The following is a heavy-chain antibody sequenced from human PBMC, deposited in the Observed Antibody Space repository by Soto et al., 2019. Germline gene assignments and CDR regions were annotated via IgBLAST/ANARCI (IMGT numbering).Heavy chain of an antibody. D-gene: IGHD5-18*01. CDR2: ISWNSGSI. V-gene: IGHV3-9*01. Sequence: EVQLVESGGGLVQPGRSLRLSCAASGFTFDDYAMHWVRQAPGKGLEWVSGISWNSGSIGYADSVKGRFTIFRDNAKNSLYLQMNSLRAEDTALYYCAKDSFQGDTSYYYYMDVWGKGTTVTVSS. CDR3: AKDSFQGDTSYYYYMDV. J-gene: IGHJ6*03. CDR1: GFTFDDYA.